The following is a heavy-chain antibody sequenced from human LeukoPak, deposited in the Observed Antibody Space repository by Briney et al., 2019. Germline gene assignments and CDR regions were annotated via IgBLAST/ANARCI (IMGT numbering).Heavy chain of an antibody. D-gene: IGHD4-17*01. CDR1: GFTFNRCW. CDR2: INPDGRDT. CDR3: AKNLRTTVTTGGFDY. J-gene: IGHJ4*01. Sequence: PGGSLRLSCVVSGFTFNRCWMNWVRQAPGKGLEWVAHINPDGRDTYYVDSVKGRFTISRDNSKNTLYLQMNSLRAEDTAVYYCAKNLRTTVTTGGFDYWGQGTLVTVSS. V-gene: IGHV3-7*03.